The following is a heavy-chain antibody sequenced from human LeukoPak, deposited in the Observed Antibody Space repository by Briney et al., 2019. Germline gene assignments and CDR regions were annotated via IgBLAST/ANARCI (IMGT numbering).Heavy chain of an antibody. CDR3: AKAPVTSCRGAFCYPFDY. CDR1: GFTFSDPY. CDR2: IDYSGGST. D-gene: IGHD2-15*01. J-gene: IGHJ4*02. Sequence: GGSLRLSCEASGFTFSDPYMSWIRQAPGKGLEWVSSIDYSGGSTYYAASVRGRFTISRDTSRSTLYLQMNSLRAEDAAVYYCAKAPVTSCRGAFCYPFDYWGQGTLVTVSS. V-gene: IGHV3-23*01.